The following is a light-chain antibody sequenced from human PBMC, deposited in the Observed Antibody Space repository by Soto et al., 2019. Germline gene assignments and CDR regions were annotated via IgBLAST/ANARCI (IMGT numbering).Light chain of an antibody. V-gene: IGKV1-39*01. J-gene: IGKJ2*01. CDR1: QSISSY. Sequence: DIQMTQSPSSLSASVGDRVTITCRASQSISSYLNWYQQKPGKAPKLLIYAASSLQSGVPSRFSGSGSGTDFTLTISSLQPEDFATYYCQQCHGYSSFGQGTKLEI. CDR3: QQCHGYSS. CDR2: AAS.